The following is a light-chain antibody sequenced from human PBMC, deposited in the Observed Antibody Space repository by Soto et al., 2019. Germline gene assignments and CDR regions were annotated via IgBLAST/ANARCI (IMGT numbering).Light chain of an antibody. J-gene: IGKJ1*01. Sequence: EIVLTQSPGTLSLSPGEIATLSCRASQSVSSSYLAWYQQKPGQAPRLLIYGASSRATGIPDRFSGSGSGTDFTLTISRLEPEDFAVYYCQQYAGSPPWTFGQGTKVEIK. CDR3: QQYAGSPPWT. CDR2: GAS. CDR1: QSVSSSY. V-gene: IGKV3-20*01.